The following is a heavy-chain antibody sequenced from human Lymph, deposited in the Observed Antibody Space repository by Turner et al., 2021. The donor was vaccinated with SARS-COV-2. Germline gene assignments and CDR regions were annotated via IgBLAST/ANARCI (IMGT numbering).Heavy chain of an antibody. Sequence: EVQLVASGGGLVQPGGSLRLSCAASGFTFSSYWMSWVRQAPGKGLEWVANIKQDGSEKYYVDSVKGRFTISRDNAKNSLYLQMNSLRAEDRAVYYCAREDTVMVYDYWGQGTLVTVSS. CDR2: IKQDGSEK. CDR3: AREDTVMVYDY. V-gene: IGHV3-7*03. CDR1: GFTFSSYW. D-gene: IGHD5-18*01. J-gene: IGHJ4*02.